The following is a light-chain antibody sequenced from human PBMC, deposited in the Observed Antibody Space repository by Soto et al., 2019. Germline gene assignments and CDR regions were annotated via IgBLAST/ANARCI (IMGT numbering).Light chain of an antibody. Sequence: EIVLTQSPATLSLSPVERATLSCRASQSFRGLLAWYQQKPGQAPRLLIYDAYNRATGIPPRFSGSGSGTDFTLTISSLQPEDIATYYCQESYSTSFGQGTKVDIK. CDR3: QESYSTS. CDR1: QSFRGL. J-gene: IGKJ1*01. CDR2: DAY. V-gene: IGKV3-11*01.